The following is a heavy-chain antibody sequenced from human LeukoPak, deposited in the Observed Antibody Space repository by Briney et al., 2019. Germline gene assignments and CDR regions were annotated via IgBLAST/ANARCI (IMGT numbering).Heavy chain of an antibody. D-gene: IGHD5-18*01. CDR2: IYTGGST. CDR1: WFIVRKKY. V-gene: IGHV3-53*01. Sequence: GGALRLSCAASWFIVRKKYMSWVRQAPGRGLEGVSIIYTGGSTYYADSVKGRFTLSRDNSKNTLYLQINSLRVEDTAVYYCARGGIQLWLPMADWGQGTLVTVYS. CDR3: ARGGIQLWLPMAD. J-gene: IGHJ4*02.